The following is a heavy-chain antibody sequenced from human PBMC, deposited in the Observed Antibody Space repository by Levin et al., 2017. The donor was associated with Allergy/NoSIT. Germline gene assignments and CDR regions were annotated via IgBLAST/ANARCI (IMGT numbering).Heavy chain of an antibody. V-gene: IGHV1-69*06. D-gene: IGHD4-17*01. J-gene: IGHJ4*02. Sequence: SVKVSCKASGGTFSSYAISWVRQAPGQGLEWMGGIIPIFGTANYAQKFQGRVTITADKSTSTAYMELSSLRSEDTAVYYCARLGDYGDYEDDYWGQGTLVTVSS. CDR3: ARLGDYGDYEDDY. CDR1: GGTFSSYA. CDR2: IIPIFGTA.